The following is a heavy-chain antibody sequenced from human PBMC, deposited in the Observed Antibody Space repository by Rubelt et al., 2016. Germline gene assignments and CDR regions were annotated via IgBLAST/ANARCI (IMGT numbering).Heavy chain of an antibody. J-gene: IGHJ4*02. CDR3: ARHIRDGTSGYYYGH. V-gene: IGHV4-39*01. CDR2: IYYSGRT. CDR1: GGSISSGSYS. D-gene: IGHD3-22*01. Sequence: QVQLQESGPGLVKPSETLSLTCTVSGGSISSGSYSWGWIRQPPGEGLEWIGIIYYSGRTYYNPSLKSRVTISTDTYKTQFSLKLSSVTAADTAVYYCARHIRDGTSGYYYGHWGQGTLVTVSS.